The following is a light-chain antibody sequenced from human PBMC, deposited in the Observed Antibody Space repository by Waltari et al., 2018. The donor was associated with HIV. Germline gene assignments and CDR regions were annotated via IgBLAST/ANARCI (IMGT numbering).Light chain of an antibody. V-gene: IGLV2-14*03. CDR1: NGDVGSYNL. CDR2: GVN. J-gene: IGLJ3*02. Sequence: QSALTQPASVSGSPGHSVTISCTGTNGDVGSYNLVSWYQQYPGRAPQLIIYGVNSRPSGFSDRFSGSKFGNTASLTISGLRADDEAYYYCNSFTDTDTLVFGGGTRLTVL. CDR3: NSFTDTDTLV.